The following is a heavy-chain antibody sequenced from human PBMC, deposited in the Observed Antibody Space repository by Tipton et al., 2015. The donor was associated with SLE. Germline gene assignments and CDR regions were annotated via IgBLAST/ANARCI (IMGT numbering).Heavy chain of an antibody. D-gene: IGHD6-13*01. Sequence: TLSLTCTVSGGSISSGSYYWSWIRQPAGKGLEWIGYIYYSGSTNYNPSLKSRVTISVDTSKNQFSLKLSSVTAADTAVYYCARGSSSWDFDYWGQGTLVTVSS. CDR1: GGSISSGSYY. CDR3: ARGSSSWDFDY. V-gene: IGHV4-61*10. CDR2: IYYSGST. J-gene: IGHJ4*02.